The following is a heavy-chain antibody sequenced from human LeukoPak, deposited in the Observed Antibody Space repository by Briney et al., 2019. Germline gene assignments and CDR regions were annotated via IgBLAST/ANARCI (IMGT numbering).Heavy chain of an antibody. CDR3: ARLYCSGGSCYSRYYYGMDV. CDR1: GGSISSYY. Sequence: SETLCLTCTVSGGSISSYYWSWIRQPPGKGLEWIGYIYYSGSTNYNPSLKSRVTISVDTSKNQFSLKLSSVTAADTAVYYCARLYCSGGSCYSRYYYGMDVWGQGTTVTVSS. V-gene: IGHV4-59*08. CDR2: IYYSGST. J-gene: IGHJ6*02. D-gene: IGHD2-15*01.